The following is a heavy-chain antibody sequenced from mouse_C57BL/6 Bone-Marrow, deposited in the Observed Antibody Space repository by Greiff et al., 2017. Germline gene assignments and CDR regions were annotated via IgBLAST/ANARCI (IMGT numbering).Heavy chain of an antibody. D-gene: IGHD1-3*01. V-gene: IGHV1-18*01. J-gene: IGHJ4*01. CDR3: ERLDNPYAMDD. CDR2: INPNNGGT. CDR1: GYTFTDYN. Sequence: EVQLQESGPELVKPGASVKIPCKASGYTFTDYNMDWVKQSHGKSLEWIGDINPNNGGTIYNQKFKGKATLTVDKASSTAYMELSSLTSENTAVYYCERLDNPYAMDDWGQGASVTV.